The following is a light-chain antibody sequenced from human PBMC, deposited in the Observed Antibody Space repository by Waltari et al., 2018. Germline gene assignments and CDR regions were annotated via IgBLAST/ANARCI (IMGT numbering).Light chain of an antibody. Sequence: QSVLTQPPSASGTPWQRVTTPCSGRTPNTGRNTVYWYQQVPGAAPNSLIYSNHPRPSGVPARFSGSKSATSASLAISGLQSEDESYFYCATWDDSLNGWVFGGGTKVTVL. CDR3: ATWDDSLNGWV. CDR1: TPNTGRNT. CDR2: SNH. V-gene: IGLV1-44*01. J-gene: IGLJ3*02.